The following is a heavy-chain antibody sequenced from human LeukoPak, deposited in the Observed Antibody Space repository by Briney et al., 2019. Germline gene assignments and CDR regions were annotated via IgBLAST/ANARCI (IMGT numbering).Heavy chain of an antibody. J-gene: IGHJ4*02. D-gene: IGHD3-10*01. Sequence: SETLSLTCTVSGGSISSSSYYWGWIRQPPGKGLEWIGSIYYSGSTYYNPSLKSRVTISVDTSKNQFSLKLSSVTAADTAVYYCARVSGDEGGSVYWGQGTLVTVSS. CDR1: GGSISSSSYY. V-gene: IGHV4-39*01. CDR2: IYYSGST. CDR3: ARVSGDEGGSVY.